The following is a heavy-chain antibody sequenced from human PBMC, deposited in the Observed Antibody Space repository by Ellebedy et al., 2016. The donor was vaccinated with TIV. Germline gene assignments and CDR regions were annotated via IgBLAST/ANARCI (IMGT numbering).Heavy chain of an antibody. D-gene: IGHD5-18*01. CDR3: AQMPKLDTAMVGALDV. V-gene: IGHV1-46*01. J-gene: IGHJ6*02. CDR2: INPSGGST. CDR1: GYTFTSYY. Sequence: ASVKVSXKASGYTFTSYYMHWVRQAPGQGLEWMGIINPSGGSTSYAQKFQGRVTMTRDTSTSTVYMELSSLRSEDTAVYYCAQMPKLDTAMVGALDVWGQGTTVTVSS.